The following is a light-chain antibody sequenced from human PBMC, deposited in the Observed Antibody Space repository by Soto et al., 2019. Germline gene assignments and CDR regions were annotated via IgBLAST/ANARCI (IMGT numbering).Light chain of an antibody. V-gene: IGKV1-39*01. CDR2: AAS. CDR3: QQSYTTPNT. CDR1: QSISNY. J-gene: IGKJ2*01. Sequence: DIQMTQSPSSLSASVGDRVTITCRASQSISNYLNWYQQKPGKAPKLLIYAASSLQSGVPSRFSGSGSGTDFTLTISSPQPEDFATYYCQQSYTTPNTFGQGTKLEIK.